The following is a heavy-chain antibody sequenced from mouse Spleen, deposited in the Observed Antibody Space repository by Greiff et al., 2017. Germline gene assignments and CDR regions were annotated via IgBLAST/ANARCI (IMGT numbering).Heavy chain of an antibody. J-gene: IGHJ3*01. V-gene: IGHV4-1*02. CDR1: GFDFSRYW. Sequence: EVKVVESGGGLVQPGGSLKLSCAASGFDFSRYWMSWVRQAPGKGLEWIGEINPDSSTINYTPSLKDKFIISRDNAKNTLYLQMSKVRSEDTALYYCARPYITTATFAYWGQGTLVTVSA. CDR2: INPDSSTI. D-gene: IGHD1-2*01. CDR3: ARPYITTATFAY.